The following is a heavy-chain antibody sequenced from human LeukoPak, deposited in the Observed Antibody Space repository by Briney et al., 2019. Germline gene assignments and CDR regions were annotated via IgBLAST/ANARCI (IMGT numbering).Heavy chain of an antibody. CDR3: TTYRDGYNFFDY. D-gene: IGHD5-24*01. CDR2: IKSKTDGGTT. Sequence: GGSLRLSCAASGFTFSNAWMSWVRQAPGKGLEWVGRIKSKTDGGTTDYAAPVKGRFTISRDDSKNTLYLQMDSLKTEDTAVYYCTTYRDGYNFFDYWGQGTLVTVSS. J-gene: IGHJ4*02. CDR1: GFTFSNAW. V-gene: IGHV3-15*01.